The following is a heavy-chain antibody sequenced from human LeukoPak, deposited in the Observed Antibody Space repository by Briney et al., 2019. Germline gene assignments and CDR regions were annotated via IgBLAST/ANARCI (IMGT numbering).Heavy chain of an antibody. V-gene: IGHV3-9*03. Sequence: GGSLRLSCAASGFTFSSYWMSWVRQAPGKGLEWVSGISWNSGSIGYADSVKGRFTISRDNAKNSLYLQMNSLRAEDMALYYCAKDIGDYSGAFDVWGQGTMVTVSS. J-gene: IGHJ3*01. CDR1: GFTFSSYW. CDR2: ISWNSGSI. CDR3: AKDIGDYSGAFDV. D-gene: IGHD4-17*01.